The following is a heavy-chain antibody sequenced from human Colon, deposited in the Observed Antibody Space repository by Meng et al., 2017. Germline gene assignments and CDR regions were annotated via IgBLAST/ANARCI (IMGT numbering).Heavy chain of an antibody. V-gene: IGHV4-31*03. CDR1: GGSLSSGGYY. D-gene: IGHD5-18*01. Sequence: QVQLQEAGPRLVKPSQTWSLTCTVPGGSLSSGGYYWTWIRQLPGKGLEWIGYIYYTGNTYYNPSLKSRLSLSIDRSQNQFSLKLSSVTAADTAMYYCAGGYRYDYWGQGTLVTVSS. CDR2: IYYTGNT. J-gene: IGHJ4*02. CDR3: AGGYRYDY.